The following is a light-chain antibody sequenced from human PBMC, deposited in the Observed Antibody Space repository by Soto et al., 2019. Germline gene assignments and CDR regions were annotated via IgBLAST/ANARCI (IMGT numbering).Light chain of an antibody. Sequence: DIVMTQSPDSLAVSLGERATINCRSSQSVLYSSSNKNYLAWYQQKPGQPPKLLIYWASTRESGVPDRFSGSGSGTDFTLTISSLQAEDVAVYYCQQYCSSPWTFGQATKVDIK. V-gene: IGKV4-1*01. CDR2: WAS. CDR1: QSVLYSSSNKNY. CDR3: QQYCSSPWT. J-gene: IGKJ1*01.